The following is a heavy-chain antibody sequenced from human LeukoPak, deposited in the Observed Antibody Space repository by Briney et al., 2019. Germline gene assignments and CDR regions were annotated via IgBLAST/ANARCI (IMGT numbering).Heavy chain of an antibody. Sequence: ASVKVSCKASGYTFAGYYIHWVRQAPGQGREWMGCIKPNSDATDYAQKFQGRVTMTSDTSISTAYMELSRLDSDDTAVYYCARGYGGNSVEIYFDNWGQGTLATVSS. CDR2: IKPNSDAT. D-gene: IGHD4-23*01. CDR3: ARGYGGNSVEIYFDN. J-gene: IGHJ4*02. V-gene: IGHV1-2*02. CDR1: GYTFAGYY.